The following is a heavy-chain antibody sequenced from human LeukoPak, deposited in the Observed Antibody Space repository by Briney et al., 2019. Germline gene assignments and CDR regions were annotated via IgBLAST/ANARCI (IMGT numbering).Heavy chain of an antibody. J-gene: IGHJ5*02. D-gene: IGHD2-2*01. Sequence: GASLRLSCAASGFTLSTYAMSWVRQAPGKGLEWVSGISVSGNNTFYSDSVKGRFTVSRDTSKNTLYLQMHSLRAEDTAQYYWSRDAIYCSSSDNCYRLGFGPWGQGTVVTVSS. CDR2: ISVSGNNT. CDR3: SRDAIYCSSSDNCYRLGFGP. CDR1: GFTLSTYA. V-gene: IGHV3-23*01.